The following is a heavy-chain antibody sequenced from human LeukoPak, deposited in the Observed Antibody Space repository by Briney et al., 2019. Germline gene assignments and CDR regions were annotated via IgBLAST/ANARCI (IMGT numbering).Heavy chain of an antibody. CDR2: IIPIFGTA. CDR3: ARTNSGPYYYYGMDV. CDR1: GGTFSSYA. J-gene: IGHJ6*02. V-gene: IGHV1-69*13. Sequence: SVKVSCKASGGTFSSYAISWVRQAPGQGLEWMGGIIPIFGTANYAQKFQGRVTITADESTSAAYMELSSLRSEDTAVYYCARTNSGPYYYYGMDVWGQGTTVTVSS. D-gene: IGHD6-19*01.